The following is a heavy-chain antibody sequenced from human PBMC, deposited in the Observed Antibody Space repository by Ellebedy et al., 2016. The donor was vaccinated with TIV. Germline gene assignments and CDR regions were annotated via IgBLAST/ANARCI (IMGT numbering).Heavy chain of an antibody. Sequence: SGPTLVKPTQTLTLTCTFSGFSLSTSGVGVGWIRQPPGKALEWLALIYWNDDKRYSPSLKSRLTITKDTSKNQVVLTMTNMDPVDTATYYCAHTFSDTTDFDYWGQGTLVTVSS. CDR2: IYWNDDK. J-gene: IGHJ4*02. V-gene: IGHV2-5*01. CDR1: GFSLSTSGVG. D-gene: IGHD1-1*01. CDR3: AHTFSDTTDFDY.